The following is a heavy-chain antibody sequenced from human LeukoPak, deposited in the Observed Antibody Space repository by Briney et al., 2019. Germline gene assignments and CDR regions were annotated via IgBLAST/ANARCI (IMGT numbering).Heavy chain of an antibody. CDR2: ISSSSSYI. V-gene: IGHV3-21*01. J-gene: IGHJ4*02. Sequence: GGSLRLSCAASGFTFSSYAMSWVRQAPGKGLEWVSSISSSSSYIYYADSVKGRFTISRDNAKNSLYLQMNSLRAEDTAVYYCARALRYGDFDYWGQGTLVTVSS. CDR3: ARALRYGDFDY. D-gene: IGHD3-9*01. CDR1: GFTFSSYA.